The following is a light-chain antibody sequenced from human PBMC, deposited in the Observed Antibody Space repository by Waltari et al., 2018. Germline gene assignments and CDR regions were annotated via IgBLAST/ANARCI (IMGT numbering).Light chain of an antibody. Sequence: DIQMTQSQSSLSASVGDRVTITGQASQDINKLLNWYQQKPGKAHKLLISDASKLQTGAPSRFTGSGSGTHFTFTISSLHPEDVATYYCQQYDDPLTFGGGTKVEIK. J-gene: IGKJ4*01. CDR3: QQYDDPLT. CDR2: DAS. CDR1: QDINKL. V-gene: IGKV1-33*01.